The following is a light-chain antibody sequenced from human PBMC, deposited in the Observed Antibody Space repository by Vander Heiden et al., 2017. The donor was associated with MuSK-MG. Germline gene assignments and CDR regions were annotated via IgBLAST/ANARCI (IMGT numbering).Light chain of an antibody. Sequence: QSALTQPASVSGAPGQSITISCTGNSSDVGTYHLVSWYQHHPAPAPKLLIYEVSRRPSGVSHRFSVSKSGNTATLTISWLQAEVAADYYCCSYADSPASWVFGGGTKLTVL. V-gene: IGLV2-23*02. CDR1: SSDVGTYHL. CDR2: EVS. CDR3: CSYADSPASWV. J-gene: IGLJ3*02.